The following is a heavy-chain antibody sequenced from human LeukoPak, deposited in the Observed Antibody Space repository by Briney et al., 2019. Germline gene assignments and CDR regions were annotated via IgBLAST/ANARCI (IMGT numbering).Heavy chain of an antibody. CDR2: ISSSSSYT. D-gene: IGHD2-2*01. CDR1: GFTFSSYS. J-gene: IGHJ4*02. V-gene: IGHV3-21*01. CDR3: ARFGSYCSSTSCPLDY. Sequence: PGGSLRLSCAASGFTFSSYSMNWVRQAPGKGLEWVSSISSSSSYTYYADSVKGRFTISRDNAKNSLYLQMNSLRAEDTAVYYCARFGSYCSSTSCPLDYWGQGTLVTVSS.